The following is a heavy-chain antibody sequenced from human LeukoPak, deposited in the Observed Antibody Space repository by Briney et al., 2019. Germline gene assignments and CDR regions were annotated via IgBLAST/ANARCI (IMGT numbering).Heavy chain of an antibody. CDR1: GFTFSSSF. V-gene: IGHV3-53*01. CDR2: IYSGGST. J-gene: IGHJ6*02. Sequence: PGGSLRLSCAASGFTFSSSFMSWVRQAPGKGLEWVSVIYSGGSTHYAPSVKARFTISTHNSKNTLYLQMNSLRAEDTAVYYCARHNSYNYYNYGMDVWGQGTTVTVSS. CDR3: ARHNSYNYYNYGMDV. D-gene: IGHD3-10*01.